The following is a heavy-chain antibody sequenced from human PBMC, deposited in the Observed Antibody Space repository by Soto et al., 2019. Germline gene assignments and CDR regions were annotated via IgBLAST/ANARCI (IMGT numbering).Heavy chain of an antibody. CDR3: ARDRYSYDSRAYQGVDWYFDL. Sequence: GGSLRLSCAASGFTFNNYGMHWVRQAPGKGLEWVAVIWYDGSHESYADSVKGQFTISRDNSKNTLYLQMNSLRAEDTAVYYCARDRYSYDSRAYQGVDWYFDLWGRGTLVTV. CDR2: IWYDGSHE. CDR1: GFTFNNYG. J-gene: IGHJ2*01. V-gene: IGHV3-33*01. D-gene: IGHD3-22*01.